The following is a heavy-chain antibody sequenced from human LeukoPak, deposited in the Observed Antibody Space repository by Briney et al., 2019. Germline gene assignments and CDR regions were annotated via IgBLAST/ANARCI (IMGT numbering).Heavy chain of an antibody. V-gene: IGHV4-4*07. D-gene: IGHD2-15*01. CDR2: IYPRGST. CDR3: ARGRYCSADICSGGDAFDI. J-gene: IGHJ3*02. CDR1: GGSISRYY. Sequence: SETLSLTCTVSGGSISRYYWSWIRQPAGKGLEWIGRIYPRGSTNDNPSLKTRVTMSVDTSQNQPSLKLTSVTAPDTAVYYCARGRYCSADICSGGDAFDIWGQGTMVSVSS.